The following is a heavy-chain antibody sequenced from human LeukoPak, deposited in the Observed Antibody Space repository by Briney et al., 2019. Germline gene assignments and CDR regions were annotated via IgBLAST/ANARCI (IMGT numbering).Heavy chain of an antibody. CDR2: ISGSSTII. CDR1: GFTFSHYN. D-gene: IGHD5-24*01. CDR3: ARDFRDGYTFSSDY. Sequence: PGGSLRLSCAASGFTFSHYNMNWGRQAPGRGLEWVAYISGSSTIIYYADSVKGRFTISRDNSKNTLYLQMNSLRAEDTAVYYCARDFRDGYTFSSDYWGQGTLVTVSS. V-gene: IGHV3-48*01. J-gene: IGHJ4*02.